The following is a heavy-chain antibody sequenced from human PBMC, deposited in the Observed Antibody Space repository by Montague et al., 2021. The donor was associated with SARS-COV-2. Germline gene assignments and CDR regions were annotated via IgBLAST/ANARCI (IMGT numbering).Heavy chain of an antibody. V-gene: IGHV4-39*07. CDR3: ARAPFMSTFGGVITRLRGYYFDY. CDR1: LHCGSRGTQA. D-gene: IGHD3-16*01. J-gene: IGHJ4*02. Sequence: SETLSLTCAGDLHCGSRGTQAQSWRRHARTPVTMSIRRLSSAGSTYYNPSLKSRVTISVDTSKNQVSLKLSSVTAADTAVYYCARAPFMSTFGGVITRLRGYYFDYWGRGTLVTVSS. CDR2: LSSAGST.